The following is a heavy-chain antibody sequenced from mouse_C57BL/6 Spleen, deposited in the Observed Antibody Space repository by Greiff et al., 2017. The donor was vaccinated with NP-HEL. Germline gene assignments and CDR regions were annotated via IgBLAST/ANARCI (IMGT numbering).Heavy chain of an antibody. V-gene: IGHV1-54*01. D-gene: IGHD2-5*01. CDR1: GYAFTNYL. CDR3: ARGGYSNYVRFAY. J-gene: IGHJ3*01. Sequence: QVQLQQSGAELVRPGTSVKVSCKASGYAFTNYLIEWVKQRPGQGLEWIGVINPGSGGTNYNEKFKGKATLTADKSSSTAYMQLSSLTSEDSAVYFCARGGYSNYVRFAYWGQGTLVTVSA. CDR2: INPGSGGT.